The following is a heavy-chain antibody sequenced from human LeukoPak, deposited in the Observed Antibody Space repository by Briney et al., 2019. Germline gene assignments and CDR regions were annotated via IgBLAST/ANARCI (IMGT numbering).Heavy chain of an antibody. D-gene: IGHD3-3*01. Sequence: GGSLRLSCAASGFTFSSYGMHWVRQAPGKGLEWVAVISYDGSNKYYADSVKGRFTISRDNSKNTLYLQMNSLRAEDTAVYYRAKDDGHYDPTLRRGPDDAFDIWGQGTMVTVSS. CDR1: GFTFSSYG. CDR2: ISYDGSNK. CDR3: AKDDGHYDPTLRRGPDDAFDI. V-gene: IGHV3-30*18. J-gene: IGHJ3*02.